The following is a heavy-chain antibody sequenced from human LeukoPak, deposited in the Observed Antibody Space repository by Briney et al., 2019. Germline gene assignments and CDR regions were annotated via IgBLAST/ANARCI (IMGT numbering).Heavy chain of an antibody. CDR3: AKDPNDYYGSGSYFDY. J-gene: IGHJ4*02. D-gene: IGHD3-10*01. CDR2: ISGSGGST. V-gene: IGHV3-23*01. Sequence: PGGSLRLSCAASGFTFSSYGMSWVRQAPGKGLEWVSAISGSGGSTYYADSVKGRFTISRDNSKNTLYLQMNSLRAEDTAVYYCAKDPNDYYGSGSYFDYWGQGTLVTVSS. CDR1: GFTFSSYG.